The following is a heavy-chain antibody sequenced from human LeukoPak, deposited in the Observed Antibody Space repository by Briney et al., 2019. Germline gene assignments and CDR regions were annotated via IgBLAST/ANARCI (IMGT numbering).Heavy chain of an antibody. D-gene: IGHD3-3*01. CDR3: ARHWSGYSQVDY. J-gene: IGHJ4*02. CDR1: GGSISSYY. V-gene: IGHV4-59*01. Sequence: SETLSLTCTVSGGSISSYYWSWIRQPPGKGLEWIGYIYYSGSTNYNPSLKSRVTISVDTSKNQFSLKLSSVTAADTAVYYCARHWSGYSQVDYWGQGTLVTVSS. CDR2: IYYSGST.